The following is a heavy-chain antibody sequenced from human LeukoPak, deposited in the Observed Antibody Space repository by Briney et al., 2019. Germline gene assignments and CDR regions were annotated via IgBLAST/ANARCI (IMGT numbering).Heavy chain of an antibody. Sequence: SVKVSCKASGYTFTAYYIHWVRQAPGQGLEWMGYINTKSDGTIYAQKFQGRVTMARDTSISTVYMELSRLRFDDTAVYYCAKVKPGAFDLWGQGTVVTVSS. J-gene: IGHJ3*01. CDR3: AKVKPGAFDL. D-gene: IGHD7-27*01. V-gene: IGHV1-2*02. CDR1: GYTFTAYY. CDR2: INTKSDGT.